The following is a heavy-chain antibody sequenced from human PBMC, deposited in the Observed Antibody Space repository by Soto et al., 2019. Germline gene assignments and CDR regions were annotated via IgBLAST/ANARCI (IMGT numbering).Heavy chain of an antibody. CDR2: IWYDGSYK. J-gene: IGHJ4*02. D-gene: IGHD5-12*01. Sequence: QVQLVESGGGLVQAGGSLRLSCAASGFTFSTYGMVWVRQAPGKGLEWVAIIWYDGSYKYHADSMKGRFSISRDNSKNTVFLQMSSLRVEDTATYFCAKGSIEYSASVDHWRQGTLVLVSS. CDR3: AKGSIEYSASVDH. V-gene: IGHV3-33*03. CDR1: GFTFSTYG.